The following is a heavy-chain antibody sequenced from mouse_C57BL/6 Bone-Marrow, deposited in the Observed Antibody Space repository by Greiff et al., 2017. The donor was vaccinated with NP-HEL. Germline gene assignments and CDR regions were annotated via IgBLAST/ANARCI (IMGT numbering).Heavy chain of an antibody. CDR2: IYPGSGNT. J-gene: IGHJ4*01. Sequence: VQLQQSGAELVRPGASVKLSCKASGYTFTDYYINWVKQRPGQGLEWIARIYPGSGNTYYNEKFKGKATLTAEKSSSTAYMQLSSLTSEDSAVYFCARGPIYYYGSSYDYAMDYWGQGTSVTVSS. D-gene: IGHD1-1*01. CDR1: GYTFTDYY. V-gene: IGHV1-76*01. CDR3: ARGPIYYYGSSYDYAMDY.